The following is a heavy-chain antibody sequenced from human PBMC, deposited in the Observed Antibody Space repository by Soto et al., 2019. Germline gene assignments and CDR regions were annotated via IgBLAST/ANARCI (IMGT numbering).Heavy chain of an antibody. Sequence: GGSLRLSCADSGFTFSTYALGWVRQAPGKGLEWVSAINERGGSTYYADSVKGRFTISRDNSKKTLYLQMNSLRAEDTALYYCAKDKSGTTAFDIWGQGTMVTVSS. D-gene: IGHD1-1*01. CDR3: AKDKSGTTAFDI. J-gene: IGHJ3*02. V-gene: IGHV3-23*01. CDR1: GFTFSTYA. CDR2: INERGGST.